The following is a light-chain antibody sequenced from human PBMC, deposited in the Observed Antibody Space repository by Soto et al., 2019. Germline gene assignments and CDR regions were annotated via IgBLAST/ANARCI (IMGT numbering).Light chain of an antibody. Sequence: QSALTQPPSASGTTGQRVTNSCSGSSSNIGSNYVYWYQQLPGTAPTLLIYRNNQRPSGVPDRCSGSKSGTSASLAISGLRSEDEADYYCAAWDDSLSAHVVFGGGTKLTVL. CDR2: RNN. J-gene: IGLJ2*01. CDR3: AAWDDSLSAHVV. CDR1: SSNIGSNY. V-gene: IGLV1-47*01.